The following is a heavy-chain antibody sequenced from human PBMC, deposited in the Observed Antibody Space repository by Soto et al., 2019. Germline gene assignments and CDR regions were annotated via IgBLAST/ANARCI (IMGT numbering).Heavy chain of an antibody. V-gene: IGHV4-59*08. D-gene: IGHD3-10*01. J-gene: IGHJ3*02. Sequence: SETLSLTCTVSGDSIRTLYYWSWIRQTPGKGLEWIGHIHHSGGTSYNPSLKSRVTISLETSKSQFSLRLTSVTAADTAVYYCARRYGSFFDIWGQGTMVTVSS. CDR1: GDSIRTLYY. CDR2: IHHSGGT. CDR3: ARRYGSFFDI.